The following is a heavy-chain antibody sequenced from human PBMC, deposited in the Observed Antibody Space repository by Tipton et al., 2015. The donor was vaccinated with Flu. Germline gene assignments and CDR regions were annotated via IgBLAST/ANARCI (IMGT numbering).Heavy chain of an antibody. D-gene: IGHD3-10*01. CDR3: RRDQCGGYVYYRDLDH. Sequence: SLRLSCAASGFTFTNYAMHWVRQAPGKGLEYVSAISDDGYTTHYAGSVKGRFTITRDKSKNTLYLKMGILTAEDMAEYFCRRDQCGGYVYYRDLDHWGQGALVTVSS. CDR1: GFTFTNYA. J-gene: IGHJ4*02. CDR2: ISDDGYTT. V-gene: IGHV3-64*02.